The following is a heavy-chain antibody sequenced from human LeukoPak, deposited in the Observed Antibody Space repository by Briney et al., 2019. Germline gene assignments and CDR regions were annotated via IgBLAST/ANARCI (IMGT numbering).Heavy chain of an antibody. Sequence: ASVKVSCKASGYTFTGYYMHWVRQAPGQGLEWMGWINPNSGGTNYAQKFQGRVTMTRDTSISTAYMELSRLRSDDTAVYYCARSNPSPKTMVRGRDWFDPWGQGTLVTVSS. D-gene: IGHD3-10*01. V-gene: IGHV1-2*02. J-gene: IGHJ5*02. CDR3: ARSNPSPKTMVRGRDWFDP. CDR2: INPNSGGT. CDR1: GYTFTGYY.